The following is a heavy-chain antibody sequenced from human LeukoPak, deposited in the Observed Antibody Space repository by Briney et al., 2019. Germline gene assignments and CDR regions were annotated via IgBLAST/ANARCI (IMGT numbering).Heavy chain of an antibody. Sequence: PEGSLRLSCAASGLTFSDFWMHWVRQPPGKGLVWVALVKGDGRTTIYADSVKGRFTISRDNAKNTLYLQMNGLRADDSGVYYCATGHSYGYDYWGQGVLVTVSS. V-gene: IGHV3-74*01. J-gene: IGHJ4*02. CDR2: VKGDGRTT. D-gene: IGHD5-18*01. CDR3: ATGHSYGYDY. CDR1: GLTFSDFW.